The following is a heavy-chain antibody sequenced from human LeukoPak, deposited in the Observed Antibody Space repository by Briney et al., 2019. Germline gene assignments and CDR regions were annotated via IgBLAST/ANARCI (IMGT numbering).Heavy chain of an antibody. CDR1: GFIVSSNY. CDR3: ARANSATIPGVDP. V-gene: IGHV3-53*01. D-gene: IGHD1-26*01. J-gene: IGHJ5*02. Sequence: PGGSLRLPCVVSGFIVSSNYMSWVRQAPGKGLEWVSIIYSDGSTYYADSVKGRFTISRDNSKNTLYLQMNSLRVEDTAVYYCARANSATIPGVDPWGQGTLVTVSS. CDR2: IYSDGST.